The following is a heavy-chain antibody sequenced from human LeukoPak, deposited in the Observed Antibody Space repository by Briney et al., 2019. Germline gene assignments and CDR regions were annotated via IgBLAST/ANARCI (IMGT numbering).Heavy chain of an antibody. D-gene: IGHD2/OR15-2a*01. Sequence: GGSLRLACAASGFTFSSYAMDWVRQAPGEGLEYVSGTSSNGGSTYYANSVQGRFTNSRDNSKNTLYLQMGSLKAEATAVYYCASFLPGADFWGQGTLHSVSS. CDR3: ASFLPGADF. V-gene: IGHV3-64*01. CDR1: GFTFSSYA. CDR2: TSSNGGST. J-gene: IGHJ4*02.